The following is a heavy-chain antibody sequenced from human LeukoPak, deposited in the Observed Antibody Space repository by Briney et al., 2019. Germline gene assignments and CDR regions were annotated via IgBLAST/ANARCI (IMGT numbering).Heavy chain of an antibody. D-gene: IGHD2-2*01. CDR2: IYYSGSTSGST. Sequence: SETLSLTCTVSGGSISSSYWSWIRQPPGKGLEWIGYIYYSGSTSGSTNYNPSLKSRVTKSVDTSKNQFSLKLSSVTAADTAVYYCARHGPAARVYYYGMDVWGQGTTVTVSS. CDR3: ARHGPAARVYYYGMDV. J-gene: IGHJ6*02. V-gene: IGHV4-59*08. CDR1: GGSISSSY.